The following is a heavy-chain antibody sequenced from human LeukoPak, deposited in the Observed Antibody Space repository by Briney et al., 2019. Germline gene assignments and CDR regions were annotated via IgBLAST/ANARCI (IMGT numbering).Heavy chain of an antibody. CDR3: ARAKEQYYYYYMDV. CDR1: GYSISSGYY. D-gene: IGHD1-26*01. CDR2: IYHSGST. V-gene: IGHV4-38-2*02. J-gene: IGHJ6*03. Sequence: SETLSLTCTVSGYSISSGYYWGWIRQPPGKGLEWIGSIYHSGSTYYNPSLKSRVTISVDTSKNQFSLKLSSVTAADTAVYYCARAKEQYYYYYMDVWGKGTTVTVSS.